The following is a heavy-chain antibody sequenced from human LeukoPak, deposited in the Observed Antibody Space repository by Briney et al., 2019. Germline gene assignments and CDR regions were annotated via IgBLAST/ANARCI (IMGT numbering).Heavy chain of an antibody. CDR2: IYYSGST. Sequence: PSETLSLTCTVSGGSISSYYWSWIRQPPGKGLEWIGYIYYSGSTNYNPSLKSRVTISVDTSKNQFSLRLSSVAAADTAVYYCARDRIAVAGTGSWFDPWGQGTLVTVSS. CDR3: ARDRIAVAGTGSWFDP. V-gene: IGHV4-59*01. CDR1: GGSISSYY. D-gene: IGHD6-19*01. J-gene: IGHJ5*02.